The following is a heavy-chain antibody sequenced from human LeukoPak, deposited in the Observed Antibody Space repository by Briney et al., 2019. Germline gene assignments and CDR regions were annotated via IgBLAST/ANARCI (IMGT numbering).Heavy chain of an antibody. CDR3: ARDYYDSSGYDY. J-gene: IGHJ4*02. CDR2: INPNSGGT. Sequence: ASVKVSCKASGYTFTGYYMHWVRQAPGRGLEWMGWINPNSGGTNYAQKFQGRVTMTRDTSISTAYMELSRLRSDDTAVYYCARDYYDSSGYDYWGQGTLVTVSS. V-gene: IGHV1-2*02. D-gene: IGHD3-22*01. CDR1: GYTFTGYY.